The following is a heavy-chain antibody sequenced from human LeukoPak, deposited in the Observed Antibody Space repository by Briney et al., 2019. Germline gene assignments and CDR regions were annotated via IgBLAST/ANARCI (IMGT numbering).Heavy chain of an antibody. CDR1: GYSFTSYW. Sequence: GESLKISCKGSGYSFTSYWIGWVRQKPGEALEWMGIIYPGDSDIRYSPSFQGQVTISADKSISTAYLQWSSLKASDTAMYYCARFTMGKNFDYWGQGTLVTVSS. D-gene: IGHD7-27*01. CDR2: IYPGDSDI. J-gene: IGHJ4*02. CDR3: ARFTMGKNFDY. V-gene: IGHV5-51*01.